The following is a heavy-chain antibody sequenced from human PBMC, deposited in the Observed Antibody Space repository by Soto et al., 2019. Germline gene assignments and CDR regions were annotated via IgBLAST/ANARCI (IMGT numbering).Heavy chain of an antibody. CDR2: ISWNSATF. CDR1: GFRFDDYA. V-gene: IGHV3-9*01. CDR3: VKNMDPIAVGGGSDF. Sequence: EVQLVESGGGLVQPGRSLTLSCAASGFRFDDYAMHWVRQAPGKGLEWVSGISWNSATFDYAESVKGRFIISRDNGQTSLYLQMNSLRPEDTALYYCVKNMDPIAVGGGSDFWGQGTLVTVSS. D-gene: IGHD6-19*01. J-gene: IGHJ4*02.